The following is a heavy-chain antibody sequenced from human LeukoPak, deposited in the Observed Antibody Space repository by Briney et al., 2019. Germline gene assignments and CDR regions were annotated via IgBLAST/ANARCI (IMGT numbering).Heavy chain of an antibody. V-gene: IGHV3-23*01. CDR2: ISGSGGST. CDR3: EGAYDFWSGYTVSNWFDP. J-gene: IGHJ5*02. CDR1: GFTFSSYA. Sequence: GGSLRLSCAASGFTFSSYAMSWVRQAAGKGLEWVSAISGSGGSTYYADSVKGRFTISRDNSKNTLYLQMNSLRAEDTAVYYCEGAYDFWSGYTVSNWFDPWGQGTLVTVSS. D-gene: IGHD3-3*01.